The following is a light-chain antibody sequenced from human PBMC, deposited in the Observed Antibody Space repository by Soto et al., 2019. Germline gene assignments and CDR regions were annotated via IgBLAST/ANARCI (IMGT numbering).Light chain of an antibody. V-gene: IGLV6-57*04. CDR3: QSYDSSTVV. Sequence: NFMLTQPHSVSESPGKTVTISCTRSSGTIASNYVQWYQQRPGSAPTTVIYEDNQRPSGVPDRFSGSTDGSSNSASLTISGLQTEDEADYYCQSYDSSTVVFGGGIKVTVL. CDR2: EDN. CDR1: SGTIASNY. J-gene: IGLJ2*01.